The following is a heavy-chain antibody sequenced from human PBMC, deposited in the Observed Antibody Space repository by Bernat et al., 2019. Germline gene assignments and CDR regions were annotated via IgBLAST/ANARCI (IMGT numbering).Heavy chain of an antibody. V-gene: IGHV1-24*01. D-gene: IGHD6-19*01. J-gene: IGHJ4*02. CDR2: FDPDDGET. CDR3: ATDRPRIAVAGPTIFDY. CDR1: GYTLPELS. Sequence: QVQLVQSGAEVKKPGASVKVSCKVSGYTLPELSMHWVRQAPGKGLERLGGFDPDDGETNYAQKFQGEVTMTEDTSTDTAYMELNSLRSEATAVYYCATDRPRIAVAGPTIFDYWSQGTLVTVSS.